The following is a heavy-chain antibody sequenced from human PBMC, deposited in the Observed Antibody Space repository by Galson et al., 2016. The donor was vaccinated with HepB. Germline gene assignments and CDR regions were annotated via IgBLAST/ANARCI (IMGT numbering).Heavy chain of an antibody. V-gene: IGHV3-23*01. Sequence: SLRLSCAASGYTFRSYAMTWVRQAPGKGLEWVSGVSVYGITYYADSVQGRFTVSRDNSKNTLYLQMNSLRAEDTAVYYCARGGYDFQHPLTFDYWGQGTLVTVSS. J-gene: IGHJ4*02. CDR2: VSVYGIT. CDR1: GYTFRSYA. CDR3: ARGGYDFQHPLTFDY. D-gene: IGHD5-12*01.